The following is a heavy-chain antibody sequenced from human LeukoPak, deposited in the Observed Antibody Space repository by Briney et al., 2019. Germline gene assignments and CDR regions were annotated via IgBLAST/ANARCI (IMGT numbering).Heavy chain of an antibody. CDR3: ARDWGVSARPGYMDV. D-gene: IGHD6-6*01. Sequence: SETPSLTCTVSGGSISSSSYYWGWIRQPPGRGLEWIGNIYYSGSTKYNPSLKSRVTISVDTSKNQFSLRLSSVTAADTAVYYCARDWGVSARPGYMDVWGKGTTVTISS. J-gene: IGHJ6*03. V-gene: IGHV4-39*07. CDR1: GGSISSSSYY. CDR2: IYYSGST.